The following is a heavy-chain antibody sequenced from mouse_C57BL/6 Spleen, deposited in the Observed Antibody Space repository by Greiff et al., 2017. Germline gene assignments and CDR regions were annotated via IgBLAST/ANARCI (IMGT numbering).Heavy chain of an antibody. CDR3: AVGSSYPDY. J-gene: IGHJ2*01. CDR1: GYTFTSYW. Sequence: VKLQQPGAELVMPGASVKLSCKASGYTFTSYWMHWVKQRPGQGLEWIGEIDPSDSYTNYNQKFKGKSTLTVDKSSSTAYMQLSSLTSEDSAVYYCAVGSSYPDYWGQGTTLTVSS. V-gene: IGHV1-69*01. D-gene: IGHD1-1*01. CDR2: IDPSDSYT.